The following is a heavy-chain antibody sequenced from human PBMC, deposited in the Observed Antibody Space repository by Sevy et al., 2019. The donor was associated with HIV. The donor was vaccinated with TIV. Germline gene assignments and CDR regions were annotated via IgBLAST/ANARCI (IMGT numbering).Heavy chain of an antibody. CDR3: ARDLGGYYDSSGYYPIDY. V-gene: IGHV1-18*01. D-gene: IGHD3-22*01. CDR2: ISAYNGNT. Sequence: ASVKVSCKASGYTFTSYGISWVRQAPGQGLEWMGWISAYNGNTNYPQKLQGRVTMTTDTSTSTAYMELRSLRSDDTAVYYCARDLGGYYDSSGYYPIDYWGQGTLVTVSS. J-gene: IGHJ4*02. CDR1: GYTFTSYG.